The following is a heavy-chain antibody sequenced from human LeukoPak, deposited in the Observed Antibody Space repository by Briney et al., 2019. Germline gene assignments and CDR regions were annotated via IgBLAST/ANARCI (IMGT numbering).Heavy chain of an antibody. CDR3: ARVQYLRTDWFDP. CDR2: IYSSGST. CDR1: GGSINSYY. Sequence: SETLSLTCTVSGGSINSYYWSWIRQPAGKGLEWIGRIYSSGSTTYNPSLKSRVTMSVDTSKNQFSLRLSSVTAADTAVYYCARVQYLRTDWFDPWGQGTLVTDSS. J-gene: IGHJ5*02. V-gene: IGHV4-4*07. D-gene: IGHD2-2*01.